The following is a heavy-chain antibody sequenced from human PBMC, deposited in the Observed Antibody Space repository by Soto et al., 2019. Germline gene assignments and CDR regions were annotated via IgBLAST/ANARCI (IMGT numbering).Heavy chain of an antibody. V-gene: IGHV4-4*07. CDR2: IYTSGST. CDR1: GGSISSYY. Sequence: PETLSLTSTVSGGSISSYYWSCIRHPAGKRLEWIGRIYTSGSTNYNPSLKSRVTMSVDTSKNQFSLKLSSVTAAVTAVYYCARSRIVGAPRGYYYYGMDVWGQGTTVTVSS. J-gene: IGHJ6*02. CDR3: ARSRIVGAPRGYYYYGMDV. D-gene: IGHD1-26*01.